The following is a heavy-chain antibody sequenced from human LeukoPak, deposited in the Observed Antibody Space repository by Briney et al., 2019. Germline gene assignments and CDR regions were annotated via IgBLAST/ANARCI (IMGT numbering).Heavy chain of an antibody. CDR2: INPNSGGT. Sequence: ASVKVSCKASGYTFTGYYMHWVRQAPGQGLEWMGWINPNSGGTNYAQKFQGRVTITRNTSISTAYMELSSLRSEDTAVYYCARGNYWDYYYYMDVWGKGTTVTVSS. J-gene: IGHJ6*03. D-gene: IGHD1-7*01. CDR3: ARGNYWDYYYYMDV. V-gene: IGHV1-2*02. CDR1: GYTFTGYY.